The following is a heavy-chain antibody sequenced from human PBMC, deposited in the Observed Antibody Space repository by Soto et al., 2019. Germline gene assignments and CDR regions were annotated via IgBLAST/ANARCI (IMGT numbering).Heavy chain of an antibody. V-gene: IGHV3-30*18. CDR1: GFTFSSYG. CDR2: ISYDGSNK. J-gene: IGHJ6*02. CDR3: AKANTYYGMDV. Sequence: GGSLRLSCAASGFTFSSYGMHWVRQAPGKGLEWVAVISYDGSNKYYADSVKGRFTISRDNSKNTLYLQMNSLRAEDTAVYYCAKANTYYGMDVWGQGTTVTVYS.